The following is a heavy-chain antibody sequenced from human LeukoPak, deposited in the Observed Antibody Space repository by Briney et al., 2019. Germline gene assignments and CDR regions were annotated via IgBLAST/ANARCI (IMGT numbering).Heavy chain of an antibody. V-gene: IGHV1-18*01. CDR1: GYTFTSYG. CDR2: ISAYNGNT. Sequence: GASVKVSCKASGYTFTSYGISWVRQAPGQGLEWMGWISAYNGNTNYAQKLQGRVTMTTDTSTSTAYMELRSLRSDGTAVYYCARDPYGSGSYYVYYYYYMDVWGKGTTVTVSS. CDR3: ARDPYGSGSYYVYYYYYMDV. J-gene: IGHJ6*03. D-gene: IGHD3-10*01.